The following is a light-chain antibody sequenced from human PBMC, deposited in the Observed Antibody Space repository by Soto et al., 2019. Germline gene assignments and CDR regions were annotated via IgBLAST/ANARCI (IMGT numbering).Light chain of an antibody. CDR1: SGHSTYA. Sequence: QAVVTQSPSASASLGASVKLTCTLSSGHSTYAIAWHQQQPDKGPRYLMKVNSDGSQSKGDGVPDRFSGSSSGADRYLTISSLQSEDEAAYYCQTWDIGTWVFGGGTKLTVL. J-gene: IGLJ3*02. CDR2: VNSDGSQ. CDR3: QTWDIGTWV. V-gene: IGLV4-69*01.